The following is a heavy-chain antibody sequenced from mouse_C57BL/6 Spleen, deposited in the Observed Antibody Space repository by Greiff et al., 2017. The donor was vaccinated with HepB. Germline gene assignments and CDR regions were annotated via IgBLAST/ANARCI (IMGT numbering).Heavy chain of an antibody. V-gene: IGHV6-3*01. CDR1: GFTFSNYW. J-gene: IGHJ2*01. CDR2: IRLKSDNYAT. Sequence: EVQLVESGGGLVQPGGSMKLSCVASGFTFSNYWMNWVRQSPEKGLEWVAQIRLKSDNYATHYAESVKGRFTISREDSKSSVYLQKNNLRAEDTGIYYSSGLGVYWGQGTPLTVSS. CDR3: SGLGVY. D-gene: IGHD3-1*01.